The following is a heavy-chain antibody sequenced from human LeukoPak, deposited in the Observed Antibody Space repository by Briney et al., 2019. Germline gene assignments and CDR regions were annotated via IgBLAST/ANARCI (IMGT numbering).Heavy chain of an antibody. V-gene: IGHV3-11*01. J-gene: IGHJ4*02. CDR3: AKLAHNYDTKVDY. CDR1: GFTFSDYY. Sequence: GGSLRLSCAASGFTFSDYYMSWIRQAPGKGLEWVSYISSSGSTIYYADSVKGRFTISRDNSKNTLYLQMNSLRAEDTALYYCAKLAHNYDTKVDYWGQGTLVTVSS. CDR2: ISSSGSTI. D-gene: IGHD3-16*01.